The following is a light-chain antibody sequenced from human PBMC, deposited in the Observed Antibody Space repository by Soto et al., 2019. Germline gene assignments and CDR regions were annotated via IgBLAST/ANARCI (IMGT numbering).Light chain of an antibody. CDR3: SSYTSSSTLV. V-gene: IGLV2-14*01. CDR1: SSDVGVYNY. J-gene: IGLJ3*02. Sequence: QSALTQPASVSGSPGQSITISCTGTSSDVGVYNYVSWYQQHPVKAPKLMIYEVSNRPSGVSNRFSGTKSGNTASLTISGLQAEDEADYYCSSYTSSSTLVFGGGTKLTVL. CDR2: EVS.